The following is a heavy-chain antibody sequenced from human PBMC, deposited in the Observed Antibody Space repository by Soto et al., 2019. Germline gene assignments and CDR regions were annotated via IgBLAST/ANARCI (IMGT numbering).Heavy chain of an antibody. Sequence: PSETLSLTCAVSGGSISTGNWWSWLRQSPGKGLEWVGEIYHVGSTNYNPSLKSRVTISVDKSKSQFSLELRSLTAADTAVYYCAQRRYYDSTGYFDYWGQGTLVTVSS. CDR3: AQRRYYDSTGYFDY. CDR1: GGSISTGNW. CDR2: IYHVGST. J-gene: IGHJ4*02. D-gene: IGHD3-22*01. V-gene: IGHV4-4*02.